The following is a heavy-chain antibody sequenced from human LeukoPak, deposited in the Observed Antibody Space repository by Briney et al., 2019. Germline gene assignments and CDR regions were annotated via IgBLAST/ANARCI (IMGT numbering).Heavy chain of an antibody. CDR2: ISSSSSYI. CDR3: ARVVGSSSSWVDY. V-gene: IGHV3-21*04. D-gene: IGHD6-13*01. CDR1: GFTFSSYA. Sequence: GGSLRLSCAASGFTFSSYALNWDRQAPGKGLEWVSSISSSSSYIYYADSVRGRFTISRDNAKNSLYLQMNSLRAEDTAVYYCARVVGSSSSWVDYWGQGTLVTVSS. J-gene: IGHJ4*02.